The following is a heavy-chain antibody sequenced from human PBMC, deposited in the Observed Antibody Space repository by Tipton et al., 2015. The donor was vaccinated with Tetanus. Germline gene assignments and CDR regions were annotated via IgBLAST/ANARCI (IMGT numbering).Heavy chain of an antibody. J-gene: IGHJ4*02. CDR3: ARGITDGYNRRFDY. CDR2: ISNGNA. Sequence: TLSLTCTVSRGPISSYYWSWIRQPAGKGLEWIGHISNGNADYVPSLKSRLTLSVDLSKNQISLKLHSVTAADAGFYYCARGITDGYNRRFDYWGQGTLVAVSS. V-gene: IGHV4-4*07. D-gene: IGHD5-24*01. CDR1: RGPISSYY.